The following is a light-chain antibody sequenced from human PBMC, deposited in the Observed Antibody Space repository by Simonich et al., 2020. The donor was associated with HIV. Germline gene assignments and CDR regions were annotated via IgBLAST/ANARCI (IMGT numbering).Light chain of an antibody. CDR3: SSYTSFSTWV. CDR1: SSDVGGYKY. Sequence: QSALTQPASVSGSPGQSITISCTGTSSDVGGYKYVSWYQPHPGKAPKLMIFDVTRRPSGVSNRFSGSKSGNTASLTISGLQAEDEADYYCSSYTSFSTWVFGGGTKLTVL. J-gene: IGLJ3*02. V-gene: IGLV2-14*03. CDR2: DVT.